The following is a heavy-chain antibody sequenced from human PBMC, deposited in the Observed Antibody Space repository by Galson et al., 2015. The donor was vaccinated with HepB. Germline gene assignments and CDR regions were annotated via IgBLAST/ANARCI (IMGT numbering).Heavy chain of an antibody. Sequence: SLRLSCAASGFTFSRNSMRWVRQAPGKGLECVAVISHDGGNKYYADSVKGRFTISRDNSKNTVSLQMNSLREEDTAVYYCARSMHVLAAAEHWGQGTLVAVSS. V-gene: IGHV3-30*03. CDR2: ISHDGGNK. J-gene: IGHJ4*02. CDR3: ARSMHVLAAAEH. CDR1: GFTFSRNS. D-gene: IGHD6-13*01.